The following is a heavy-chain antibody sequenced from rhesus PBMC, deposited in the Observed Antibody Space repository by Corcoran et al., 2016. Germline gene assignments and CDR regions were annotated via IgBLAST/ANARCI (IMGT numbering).Heavy chain of an antibody. J-gene: IGHJ4*01. CDR3: ARGGRNPYFDY. CDR2: IYGSGSST. Sequence: QLQLQESGPGLVKPSETLSVTCAVSGGSISSSYWSWIRQAPGKGLEWIGYIYGSGSSTNYHPSLKSRVTLSVDTSKNQLSLKLSSVTTADTAVYYCARGGRNPYFDYWGQGVLVTVSS. CDR1: GGSISSSY. D-gene: IGHD4-17*01. V-gene: IGHV4-169*01.